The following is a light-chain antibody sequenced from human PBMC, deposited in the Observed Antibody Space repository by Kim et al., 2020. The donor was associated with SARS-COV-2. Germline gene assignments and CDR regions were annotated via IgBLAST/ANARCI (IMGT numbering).Light chain of an antibody. CDR2: AAS. Sequence: VSVGNRFTITCRASQGITNSLAWYQQNPGKVPQLLIYAASALQSGVPSRFSGSGSGTDFTLTISSLQPEDVATYYCQKYHSTPWSFEQGTTMGIK. CDR3: QKYHSTPWS. V-gene: IGKV1-27*01. CDR1: QGITNS. J-gene: IGKJ1*01.